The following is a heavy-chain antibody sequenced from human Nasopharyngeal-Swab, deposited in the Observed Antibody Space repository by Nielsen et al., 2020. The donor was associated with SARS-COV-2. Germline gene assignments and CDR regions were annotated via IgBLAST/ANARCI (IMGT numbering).Heavy chain of an antibody. CDR1: GYSISSGYY. J-gene: IGHJ4*02. V-gene: IGHV4-38-2*02. CDR2: ISHSGHT. CDR3: VHLWLPGF. Sequence: SETLSLTCTVSGYSISSGYYWGWIRQPPGKGLEWIASISHSGHTYYNPSLTSRVTISVDTSKNQFSLKLNSVTAAATALYFCVHLWLPGFWGQGTLVTVSS. D-gene: IGHD2-21*01.